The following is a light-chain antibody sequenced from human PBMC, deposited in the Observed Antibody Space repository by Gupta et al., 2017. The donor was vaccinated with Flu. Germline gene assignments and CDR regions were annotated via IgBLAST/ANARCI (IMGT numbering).Light chain of an antibody. V-gene: IGLV1-44*01. CDR2: SNN. Sequence: SVPTHPPQASATLGQRVTISCSGSSSNIGSNTVNWYRQLPGTAPKLLIYSNNQRPSGVPDRFSGSKSGTSASLAISGLQSEDEAGYYCGAWDDSLNGPVLGTGTKVTVL. J-gene: IGLJ1*01. CDR1: SSNIGSNT. CDR3: GAWDDSLNGPV.